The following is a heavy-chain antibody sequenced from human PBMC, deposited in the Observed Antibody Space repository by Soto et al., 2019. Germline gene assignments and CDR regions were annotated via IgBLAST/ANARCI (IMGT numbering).Heavy chain of an antibody. Sequence: ASVKVSCKASGYTFTSYAIHWVLQAPGQRLEWMGWINAGNGHTQYSQRFQGRVTITRDTSANIAYMEVSSLRSEDTALYYCAREQSGEIMTMTDAFDISGQGTMVTVS. CDR1: GYTFTSYA. V-gene: IGHV1-3*01. CDR2: INAGNGHT. CDR3: AREQSGEIMTMTDAFDI. D-gene: IGHD3-16*01. J-gene: IGHJ3*02.